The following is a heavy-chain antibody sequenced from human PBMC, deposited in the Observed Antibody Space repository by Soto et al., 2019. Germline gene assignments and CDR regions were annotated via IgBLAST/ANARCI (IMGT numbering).Heavy chain of an antibody. D-gene: IGHD3-9*01. CDR1: DDFISSYY. CDR3: ARADYEIFTCSYSMDV. J-gene: IGHJ6*01. V-gene: IGHV4-4*07. Sequence: PSETLSLTCTVSDDFISSYYWNWIRQPAGKGLEWIGRVSTNGATTYNPSLESRVTMSVAPSKNLCSLTLASVTAADTAVYFCARADYEIFTCSYSMDVLPQETTVTVSS. CDR2: VSTNGAT.